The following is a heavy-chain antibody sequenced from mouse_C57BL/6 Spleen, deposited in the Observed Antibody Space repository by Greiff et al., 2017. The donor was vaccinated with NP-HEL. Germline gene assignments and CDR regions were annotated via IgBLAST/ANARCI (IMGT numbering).Heavy chain of an antibody. CDR3: ARGGIAQATLDY. CDR2: IDPSDSYT. D-gene: IGHD3-2*02. Sequence: QVQLQQPGAELVMPGASVKLSCKASGYTFTSYWMHWVKQRPGQGLEWIGEIDPSDSYTNYNQKFKGKSTLTVDKSSSTADMQLSSLTSEDSAVYYCARGGIAQATLDYWGQGTTLTVSS. J-gene: IGHJ2*01. V-gene: IGHV1-69*01. CDR1: GYTFTSYW.